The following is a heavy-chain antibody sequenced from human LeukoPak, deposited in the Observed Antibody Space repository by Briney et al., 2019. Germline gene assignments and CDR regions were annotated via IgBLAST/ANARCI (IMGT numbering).Heavy chain of an antibody. V-gene: IGHV5-51*01. CDR1: GYSFTSYW. J-gene: IGHJ4*02. CDR2: IYPGDSDT. Sequence: GESLKISCKGSGYSFTSYWIGWVRQMPGKGLEWMGIIYPGDSDTRYSPSFQGQVTISADKSISTAYLQWSSLKASDTAMYYCARPGMDDSSGYYLGYFDYWGQGTLVTVSS. CDR3: ARPGMDDSSGYYLGYFDY. D-gene: IGHD3-22*01.